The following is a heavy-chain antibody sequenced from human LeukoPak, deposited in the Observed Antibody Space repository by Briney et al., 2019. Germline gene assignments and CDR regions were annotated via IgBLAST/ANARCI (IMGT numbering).Heavy chain of an antibody. Sequence: ASVKVSCKASGYTFTGYYKHWVRQAPGQGLEWMGRINPNSGGTNYAQKFQGRVTMTRDTSISTAYMELSRLRSDDTAVYYCARVRSGVAAAGNFDYWGQGTLVTVSS. V-gene: IGHV1-2*06. CDR2: INPNSGGT. CDR1: GYTFTGYY. CDR3: ARVRSGVAAAGNFDY. D-gene: IGHD6-13*01. J-gene: IGHJ4*02.